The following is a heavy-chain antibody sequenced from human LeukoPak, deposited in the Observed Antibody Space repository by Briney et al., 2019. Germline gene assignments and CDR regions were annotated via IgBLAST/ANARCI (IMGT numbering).Heavy chain of an antibody. CDR1: GFTSSNAW. Sequence: PGGSLRLSCAVSGFTSSNAWMSWVRQAPGKGLEWVGRITSKTDGGTRDYAAPVKGRFTISRDDSKNTLYLQMNSLKTEDTAVYYCTTFDYAAFLIWGQGTMVTVSS. D-gene: IGHD4/OR15-4a*01. J-gene: IGHJ3*02. CDR2: ITSKTDGGTR. CDR3: TTFDYAAFLI. V-gene: IGHV3-15*01.